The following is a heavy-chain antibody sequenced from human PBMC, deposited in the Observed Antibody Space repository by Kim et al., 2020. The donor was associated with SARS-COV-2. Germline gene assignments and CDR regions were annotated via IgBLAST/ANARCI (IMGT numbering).Heavy chain of an antibody. J-gene: IGHJ4*02. V-gene: IGHV3-48*04. CDR3: ARGRSNLGY. Sequence: STIYYADSVKGRFTTSRDNAKNSLYLQMNSLRAEDTAVYYCARGRSNLGYWGQGTLVTVSS. CDR2: STI. D-gene: IGHD6-13*01.